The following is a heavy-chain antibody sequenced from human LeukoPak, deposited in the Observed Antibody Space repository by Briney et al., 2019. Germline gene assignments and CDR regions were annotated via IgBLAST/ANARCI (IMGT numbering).Heavy chain of an antibody. CDR3: ARGGSSSSAGGRLNYYYGMDV. V-gene: IGHV3-21*01. J-gene: IGHJ6*02. CDR2: ISSSSSYL. Sequence: PGGSLRLSCAASGFTFSSYSMNCVRQPPRKGLLLVSSISSSSSYLYYADSVKGRFTISRDNAKNSLYLQMNSLRAEYTAVYYCARGGSSSSAGGRLNYYYGMDVWGQGTTVTVSS. CDR1: GFTFSSYS. D-gene: IGHD6-6*01.